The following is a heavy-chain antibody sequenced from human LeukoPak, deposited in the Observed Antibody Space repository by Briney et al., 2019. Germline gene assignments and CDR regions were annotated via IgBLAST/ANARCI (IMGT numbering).Heavy chain of an antibody. Sequence: GGSLRLSCAASGFTFSDYYMSWIRQAPGKGLVWVSRMNEDGSYTNYADSVEGRFTISRDNAKNTLFLQMNSLRVEDTAVYYCARGGLEPVDYWGQGTLVTVSS. D-gene: IGHD1-1*01. CDR3: ARGGLEPVDY. CDR1: GFTFSDYY. V-gene: IGHV3-74*01. J-gene: IGHJ4*02. CDR2: MNEDGSYT.